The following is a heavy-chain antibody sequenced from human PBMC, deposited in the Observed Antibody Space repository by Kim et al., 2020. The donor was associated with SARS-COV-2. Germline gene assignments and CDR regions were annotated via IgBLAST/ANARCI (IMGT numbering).Heavy chain of an antibody. Sequence: GGSLRLSCAASGFTFSGHYMDWVRQAPGEGLEWVGRIKDKANSYTTEYAASVKGRFNISRDDSKNTLFLRMNSLKTEDTAVYYCVDLGWIALTAWGQGT. V-gene: IGHV3-72*01. CDR1: GFTFSGHY. J-gene: IGHJ5*02. CDR2: IKDKANSYTT. CDR3: VDLGWIALTA. D-gene: IGHD2-21*01.